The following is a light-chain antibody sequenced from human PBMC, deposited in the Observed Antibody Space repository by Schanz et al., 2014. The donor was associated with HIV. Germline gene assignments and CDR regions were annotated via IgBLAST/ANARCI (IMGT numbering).Light chain of an antibody. Sequence: AIRITQSPSSLSASTGDRVTITCRASQDISSNLAWYQKKPGTAPKLLIYAASTLQSGVPSRFSGSGSGTEFTLTISSLQPDDFATYYCQQYNTYWTFGQGTKVEIK. CDR2: AAS. CDR1: QDISSN. V-gene: IGKV1-8*01. J-gene: IGKJ1*01. CDR3: QQYNTYWT.